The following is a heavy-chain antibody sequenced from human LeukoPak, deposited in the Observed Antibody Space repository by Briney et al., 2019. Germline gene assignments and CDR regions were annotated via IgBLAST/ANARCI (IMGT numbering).Heavy chain of an antibody. CDR2: ITGSGGDS. J-gene: IGHJ4*02. Sequence: GGSLRLSCAASGFTFDSYTMVWVRQAPGSGLEWVSAITGSGGDSYHADSVKGRFTVSRDNSKNTLFLQIDSLRVEDTALYYCARGVSGWPYYLDFWGQGTLVTVSS. D-gene: IGHD6-25*01. CDR3: ARGVSGWPYYLDF. CDR1: GFTFDSYT. V-gene: IGHV3-23*01.